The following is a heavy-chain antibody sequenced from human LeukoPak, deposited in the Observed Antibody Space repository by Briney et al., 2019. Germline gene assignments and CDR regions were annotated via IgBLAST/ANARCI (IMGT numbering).Heavy chain of an antibody. CDR3: ARVDSSSWYVQRYYYYYMDV. CDR1: GYTFTSYD. CDR2: MNPNSGNT. J-gene: IGHJ6*03. Sequence: ASVKVSCKASGYTFTSYDINWVRQATGQGLEWMGWMNPNSGNTGYAQKFQGSVTMTRNTSISTAYMELSSLRSEDTAVYYCARVDSSSWYVQRYYYYYMDVWGKGTTVTVSS. V-gene: IGHV1-8*01. D-gene: IGHD6-13*01.